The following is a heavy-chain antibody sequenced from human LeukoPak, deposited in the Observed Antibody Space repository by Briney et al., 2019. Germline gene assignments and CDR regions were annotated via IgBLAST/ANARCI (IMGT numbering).Heavy chain of an antibody. V-gene: IGHV1-2*02. CDR1: GYTFTGYY. CDR2: INPNSGGT. J-gene: IGHJ5*02. D-gene: IGHD5-24*01. CDR3: ARDRGNGYPDYNWFDP. Sequence: ASVKVSCKASGYTFTGYYMHWVRQAPGQGLEWMGWINPNSGGTNYAQKLQGRVTMTTDTSTSTAYMELRSLRSDDTALYYCARDRGNGYPDYNWFDPWGQGTLVTVSS.